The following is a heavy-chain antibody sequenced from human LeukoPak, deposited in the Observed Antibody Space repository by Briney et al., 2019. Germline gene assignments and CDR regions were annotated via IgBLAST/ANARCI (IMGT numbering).Heavy chain of an antibody. V-gene: IGHV3-21*01. D-gene: IGHD6-19*01. CDR1: GFTFSSYS. CDR3: ARGTLLAGWFFDY. CDR2: ISSSSSYI. Sequence: GSLRLSCAASGFTFSSYSMNWVRQAPGKGLEWVSSISSSSSYIYYADSVKGRFTISRDNAKNSLYLQMNSLRAEDTAVYYCARGTLLAGWFFDYWGQGTLVTVSS. J-gene: IGHJ4*02.